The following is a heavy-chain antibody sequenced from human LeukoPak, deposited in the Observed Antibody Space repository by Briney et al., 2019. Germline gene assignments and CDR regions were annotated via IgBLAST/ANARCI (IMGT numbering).Heavy chain of an antibody. CDR3: VRDRPYYDILTGYYMASDYFDY. Sequence: GASVKVSCKSSGYTFTDYGITWVRQAPGQGLEWMGWFSTFNADTTYAQSFQGRVTMTTDTFMRTAYMALRSLRSDDTAVYYCVRDRPYYDILTGYYMASDYFDYWGQGTLVTVSS. CDR1: GYTFTDYG. D-gene: IGHD3-9*01. V-gene: IGHV1-18*01. J-gene: IGHJ4*02. CDR2: FSTFNADT.